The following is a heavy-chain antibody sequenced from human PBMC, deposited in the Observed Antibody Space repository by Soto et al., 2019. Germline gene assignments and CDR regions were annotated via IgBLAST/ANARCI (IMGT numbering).Heavy chain of an antibody. CDR1: GYTFTSYG. V-gene: IGHV1-18*01. J-gene: IGHJ5*02. CDR2: ISAYNGNT. D-gene: IGHD3-3*01. Sequence: GASVKVSCKASGYTFTSYGISWVRQAPGQGLECMGWISAYNGNTNYAQKLQGRVTMTTDTSTSTAYMELRSLRSDDTAVYYCARDKSVRITIFGVAHNWFDPWGQGTLVTVPQ. CDR3: ARDKSVRITIFGVAHNWFDP.